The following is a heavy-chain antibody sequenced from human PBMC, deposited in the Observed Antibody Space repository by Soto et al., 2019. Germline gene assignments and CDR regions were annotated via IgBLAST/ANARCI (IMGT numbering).Heavy chain of an antibody. CDR2: INDGGST. J-gene: IGHJ4*02. D-gene: IGHD5-12*01. CDR1: GGSFSGYH. Sequence: SETLSLTCAVNGGSFSGYHWSWIRQSPGKGLEWIGEINDGGSTNYKPSLRSRVTISIDGSKNQFSLKLSSVTAADTAVYYCARRVKMATIDYWGQGILVT. CDR3: ARRVKMATIDY. V-gene: IGHV4-34*01.